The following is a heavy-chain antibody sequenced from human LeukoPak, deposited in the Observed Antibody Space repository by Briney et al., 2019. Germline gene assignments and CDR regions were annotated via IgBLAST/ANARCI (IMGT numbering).Heavy chain of an antibody. Sequence: GGSLRLSCAASGFTFSDYHMTWIRQAPGKGLECLSYISSGSSAIYYEDPVKGRFTISRDNAKNSLYLQMNSLRDEDTAVYYCASGSKFEYWGQGTLVTVSS. CDR1: GFTFSDYH. CDR2: ISSGSSAI. CDR3: ASGSKFEY. D-gene: IGHD1-26*01. V-gene: IGHV3-11*04. J-gene: IGHJ4*02.